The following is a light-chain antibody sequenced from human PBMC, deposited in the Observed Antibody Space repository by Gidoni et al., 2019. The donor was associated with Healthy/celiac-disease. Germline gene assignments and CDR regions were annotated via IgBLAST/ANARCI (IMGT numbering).Light chain of an antibody. CDR3: MQALQTPWT. CDR1: QSLLHSNGYNY. J-gene: IGKJ1*01. Sequence: DIGITQSPLSLPVTPGEPASISCRSSQSLLHSNGYNYLDWYLQKPGQSPQLLIYLGSNRASGVPDRFSGSGSGTDFTLKISRVEAEDVGVYYCMQALQTPWTFGQGTKVEIK. V-gene: IGKV2-28*01. CDR2: LGS.